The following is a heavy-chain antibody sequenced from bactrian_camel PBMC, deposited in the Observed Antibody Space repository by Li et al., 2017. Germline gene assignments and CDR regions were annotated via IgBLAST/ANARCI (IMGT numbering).Heavy chain of an antibody. CDR3: AADVLRSYCRGWHCPKWNY. CDR1: LYMQC. Sequence: QLVESGGGSVQVGGSLTLSCAASLYMQCMGWFRQAPGNQREGLATIDRSGTVRYAESVKGRFTISRDNGQNTLYLRMSSLEPEDTAVYFCAADVLRSYCRGWHCPKWNYWGQGTQVTVS. D-gene: IGHD2*01. J-gene: IGHJ4*01. CDR2: IDRSGTV. V-gene: IGHV3S53*01.